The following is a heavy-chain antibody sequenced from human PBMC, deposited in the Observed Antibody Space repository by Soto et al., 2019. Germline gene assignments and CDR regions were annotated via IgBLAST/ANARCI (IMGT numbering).Heavy chain of an antibody. D-gene: IGHD6-13*01. CDR3: ARSLLSRSWFVAY. CDR1: GYSITSGYY. V-gene: IGHV4-38-2*01. J-gene: IGHJ4*02. Sequence: SETLSLTCAVSGYSITSGYYWSWIRQPPGKGPEWIGTIYHSGTTYYNPSLKSRVTISIDTSKNLFSLNLTSLTATDTAVYFCARSLLSRSWFVAYWGQGTPVTVSS. CDR2: IYHSGTT.